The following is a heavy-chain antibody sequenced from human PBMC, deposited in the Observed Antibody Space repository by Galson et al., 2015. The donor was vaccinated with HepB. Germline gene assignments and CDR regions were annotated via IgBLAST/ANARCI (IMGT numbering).Heavy chain of an antibody. J-gene: IGHJ6*04. Sequence: SLRLSCAAYGFSFTNYAMTWVRQIPGKGLEWVSSISGSGANTKYADSVEGRFTISRDNSRNTLYLQMNSLRADDTAVYYCTKGPMEWGTIYMDVCGKGTAVTVSS. CDR1: GFSFTNYA. CDR2: ISGSGANT. V-gene: IGHV3-23*01. D-gene: IGHD3-3*01. CDR3: TKGPMEWGTIYMDV.